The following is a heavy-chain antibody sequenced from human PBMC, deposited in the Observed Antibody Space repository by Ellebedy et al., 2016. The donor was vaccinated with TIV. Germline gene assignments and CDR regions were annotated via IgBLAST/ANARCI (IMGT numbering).Heavy chain of an antibody. CDR2: ISGSGDSP. V-gene: IGHV3-23*01. CDR3: AKDRFSSAWYGGYFDY. D-gene: IGHD6-19*01. Sequence: GESLKISCAASRFTFSSYAMSWVRQAPGKGLEWVSAISGSGDSPHYADSVKGRFTISRDTSKNTLYLKMNSLRAEDTAVYYCAKDRFSSAWYGGYFDYWGQGTLVTVSS. CDR1: RFTFSSYA. J-gene: IGHJ4*02.